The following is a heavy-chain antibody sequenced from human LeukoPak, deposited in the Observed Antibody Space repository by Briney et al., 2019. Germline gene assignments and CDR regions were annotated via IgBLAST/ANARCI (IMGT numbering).Heavy chain of an antibody. J-gene: IGHJ4*02. Sequence: GGSLRLSCAASGFTFVTYAMSWVRQAPGKGLEWVSIIRGSSSDYADSVRGRFSISRDISENTLYLQMNSLRAEDTALYYCAKDSGNSFFDYWGQGTLVTVSS. CDR1: GFTFVTYA. CDR3: AKDSGNSFFDY. V-gene: IGHV3-23*01. CDR2: IRGSSS. D-gene: IGHD2-15*01.